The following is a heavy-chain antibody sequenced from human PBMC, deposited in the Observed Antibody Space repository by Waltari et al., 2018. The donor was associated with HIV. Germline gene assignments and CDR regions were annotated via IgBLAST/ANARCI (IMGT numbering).Heavy chain of an antibody. V-gene: IGHV3-7*03. CDR2: INQDGTDS. J-gene: IGHJ4*02. CDR1: GFSFTSFW. Sequence: EAKMVESGGGWVQSGGSLRLSCEASGFSFTSFWMNWVRQAPGKGLEWVANINQDGTDSHYVDSVKGRFTISRDNAKNSVYLQMESLRVEDTAGYYCASLGFWGQGTLVAVSS. D-gene: IGHD3-16*01. CDR3: ASLGF.